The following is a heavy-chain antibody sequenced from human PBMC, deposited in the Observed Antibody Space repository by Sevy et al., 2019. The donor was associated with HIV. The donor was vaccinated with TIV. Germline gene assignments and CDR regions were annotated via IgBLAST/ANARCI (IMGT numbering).Heavy chain of an antibody. J-gene: IGHJ4*02. Sequence: GGSLRLSCAASGFTFDDYGMSWVRQAPGKGLEWVSGINWNGGSTGYADSVKGRFTISRDNAKNSLYLQMNSLRAKDMALYYSGRDRFPIAAAAVDYWGQGTLVTVSS. CDR2: INWNGGST. V-gene: IGHV3-20*04. CDR1: GFTFDDYG. D-gene: IGHD6-13*01. CDR3: GRDRFPIAAAAVDY.